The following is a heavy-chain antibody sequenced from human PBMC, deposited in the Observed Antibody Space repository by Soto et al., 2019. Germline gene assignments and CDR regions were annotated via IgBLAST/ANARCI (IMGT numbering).Heavy chain of an antibody. Sequence: ASVKVSCKASGYTFTSYGISWVRQAPGQGLEWMGWINAYNGNTNYAQKLQGRVTMTTDTSTSTAYMELRSLRSDDTAVFYCARDRDSRTVESYFDSWGQGSLVTVS. CDR3: ARDRDSRTVESYFDS. V-gene: IGHV1-18*01. J-gene: IGHJ4*02. D-gene: IGHD3-22*01. CDR2: INAYNGNT. CDR1: GYTFTSYG.